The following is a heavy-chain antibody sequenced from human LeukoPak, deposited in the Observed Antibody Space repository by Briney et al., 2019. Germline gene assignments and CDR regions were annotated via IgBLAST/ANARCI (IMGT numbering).Heavy chain of an antibody. D-gene: IGHD2-2*01. CDR1: GYTFTGYY. J-gene: IGHJ4*02. CDR2: INPNSGGT. Sequence: GASVKVSCKASGYTFTGYYMHWVRQAPGQGLEWMGWINPNSGGTNYAQKFQGRVTMTRDTSISTAYMELSRLRSDDTAVYYCASGYIVVVPAAHYRTGYWGQGTLVTVSS. V-gene: IGHV1-2*02. CDR3: ASGYIVVVPAAHYRTGY.